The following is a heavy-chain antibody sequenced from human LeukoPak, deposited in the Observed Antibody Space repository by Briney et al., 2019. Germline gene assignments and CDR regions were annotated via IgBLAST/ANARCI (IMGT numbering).Heavy chain of an antibody. V-gene: IGHV4-59*01. CDR3: ARGIAARGR. D-gene: IGHD6-13*01. CDR2: IYYSGST. CDR1: GGSISSYY. J-gene: IGHJ4*02. Sequence: SETLSLTCTVPGGSISSYYWSWIRQPPGKGLEWIGYIYYSGSTNYNPSLKSRVTISVDTSKNQFSLKLSSVTAADTAVYYCARGIAARGRWGQGTLVTVSS.